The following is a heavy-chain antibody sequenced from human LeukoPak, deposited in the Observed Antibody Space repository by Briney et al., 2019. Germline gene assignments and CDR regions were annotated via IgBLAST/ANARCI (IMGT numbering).Heavy chain of an antibody. CDR2: IYYSGST. CDR1: GGSISSYY. D-gene: IGHD2-15*01. J-gene: IGHJ2*01. V-gene: IGHV4-59*01. Sequence: SETLSLTCTVSGGSISSYYWSWIRQPPGKGLEWIGYIYYSGSTNYNPSLKSRVTISVDTSKNQFSLKLNSVTAADTAVYYCARYSPVVAATYWYFDLWGRGTLVTVSS. CDR3: ARYSPVVAATYWYFDL.